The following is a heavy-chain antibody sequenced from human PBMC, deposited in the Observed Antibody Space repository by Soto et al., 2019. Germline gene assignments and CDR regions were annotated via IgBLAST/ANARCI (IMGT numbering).Heavy chain of an antibody. D-gene: IGHD6-13*01. V-gene: IGHV4-59*08. J-gene: IGHJ3*02. CDR2: IYYSGRT. CDR3: ARRGSSSWPGAFDI. CDR1: GGSISDFY. Sequence: SETLSLTCTVSGGSISDFYWSWIRQPPGKGLEWIGFIYYSGRTSYNPSLESRVTISLDTSKNQFSLKLSSVTAADTAVYYCARRGSSSWPGAFDIWGQGTMVTVSS.